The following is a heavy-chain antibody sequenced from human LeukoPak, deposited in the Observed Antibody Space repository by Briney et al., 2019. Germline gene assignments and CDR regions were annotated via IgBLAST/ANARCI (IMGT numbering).Heavy chain of an antibody. CDR3: ARRPPYSGDSFYRNRAQATDNDY. Sequence: SETLSLTCGVYGGSFSGYHWTWIRQPPGKGLEWIGDINHSGTTNYNPSLKSRVTISVDTSRTQFSLKLDSMTAADTATYYCARRPPYSGDSFYRNRAQATDNDYWGEGTLVTVSS. CDR2: INHSGTT. J-gene: IGHJ4*02. D-gene: IGHD6-19*01. V-gene: IGHV4-34*01. CDR1: GGSFSGYH.